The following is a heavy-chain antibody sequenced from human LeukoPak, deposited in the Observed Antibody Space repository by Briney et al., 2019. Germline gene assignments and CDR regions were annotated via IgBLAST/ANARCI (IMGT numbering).Heavy chain of an antibody. V-gene: IGHV3-48*02. Sequence: PGGSLRLSCAASGFTFTIYGMNWLRQAPGKGLEWVSYLSGRSDSIYYAESVKGRFTISRDNARNSLYLQMNSLRDEDTAVYYCARDFRYRDSSGYYSFDYWGRGTLVTVSS. D-gene: IGHD3-22*01. CDR2: LSGRSDSI. CDR3: ARDFRYRDSSGYYSFDY. J-gene: IGHJ4*02. CDR1: GFTFTIYG.